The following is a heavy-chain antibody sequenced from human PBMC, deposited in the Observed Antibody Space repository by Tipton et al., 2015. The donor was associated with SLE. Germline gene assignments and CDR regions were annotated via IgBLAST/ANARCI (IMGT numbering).Heavy chain of an antibody. CDR2: IYYSGST. CDR3: ARVVKGSSWYWFDP. J-gene: IGHJ5*02. D-gene: IGHD6-13*01. CDR1: SGAISSYS. V-gene: IGHV4-59*01. Sequence: PGLVKPSETLSLTCTVSSGAISSYSWSWIRQPPGKGLEWIGYIYYSGSTNYNPSLKSRVTISVDTSKKQFSLKLSSVTAADTAVYYCARVVKGSSWYWFDPWGQGTLVTVSS.